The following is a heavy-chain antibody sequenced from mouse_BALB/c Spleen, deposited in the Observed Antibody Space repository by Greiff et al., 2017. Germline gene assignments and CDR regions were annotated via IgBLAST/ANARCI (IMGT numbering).Heavy chain of an antibody. V-gene: IGHV1-9*01. CDR3: ARNGNYGLDY. Sequence: VQLQQSGAELVRPGASVQLSCKTSGYIFTSYWIHWVKQTSGHVLEWIGEILPGSGSTNYNEKFKGKSTFTADTSSNTAYMQLSSLTSEDTAVYYCARNGNYGLDYWGQGTAVTVSS. D-gene: IGHD2-1*01. J-gene: IGHJ4*01. CDR2: ILPGSGST. CDR1: GYIFTSYW.